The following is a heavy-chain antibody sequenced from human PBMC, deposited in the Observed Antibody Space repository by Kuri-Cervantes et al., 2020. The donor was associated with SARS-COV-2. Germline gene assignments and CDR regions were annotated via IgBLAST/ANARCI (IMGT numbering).Heavy chain of an antibody. D-gene: IGHD5-12*01. Sequence: SVKVSCKASGGTFSSYAISWVRQAPGQGLEWMGGIIPIFGTANYAQKFQGRVTITADESTSTAYMELSSLRSEDTAVYYCASTSFVDIVATSEYYYYYYYMDVWGKGTTGTVSS. V-gene: IGHV1-69*13. J-gene: IGHJ6*03. CDR3: ASTSFVDIVATSEYYYYYYYMDV. CDR2: IIPIFGTA. CDR1: GGTFSSYA.